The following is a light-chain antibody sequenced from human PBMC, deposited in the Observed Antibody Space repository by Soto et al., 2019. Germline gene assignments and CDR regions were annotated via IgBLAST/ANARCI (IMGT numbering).Light chain of an antibody. CDR3: SSYTIISCRHVV. CDR1: SSDVGGYNY. J-gene: IGLJ2*01. Sequence: QSVLTQPASVSGSPGQSITISCTGTSSDVGGYNYVSWYQPHPGKAPKLMIYEVSNRASGVSNRFSGSKSGTTASLIISGRRAEDEADYYSSSYTIISCRHVVIGGGTKVTVL. V-gene: IGLV2-14*03. CDR2: EVS.